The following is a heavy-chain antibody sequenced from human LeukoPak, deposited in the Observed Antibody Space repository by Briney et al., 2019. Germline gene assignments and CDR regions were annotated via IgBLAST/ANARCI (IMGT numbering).Heavy chain of an antibody. Sequence: SETLSLTCTVSGGSISTYYWSWIRQPPGKGLEWIGYIYYSGSINYNPSLKSRVTISVDTSKNQFSLKLSSVTAADTAVYYCAREPPHYYGSGSYIDYWGQGTLVTVSS. CDR1: GGSISTYY. D-gene: IGHD3-10*01. V-gene: IGHV4-59*12. CDR2: IYYSGSI. J-gene: IGHJ4*02. CDR3: AREPPHYYGSGSYIDY.